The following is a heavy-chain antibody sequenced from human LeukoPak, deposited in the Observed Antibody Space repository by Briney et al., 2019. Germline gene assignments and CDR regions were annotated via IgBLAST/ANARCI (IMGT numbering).Heavy chain of an antibody. V-gene: IGHV3-30*02. CDR3: VRTGDTERFDY. D-gene: IGHD3/OR15-3a*01. J-gene: IGHJ4*02. CDR2: IRYDGSKK. Sequence: RGSLRLSCAASGFTFSNYGMHWVRQAPGKGLEWVALIRYDGSKKDYADSVKGRFTISRDNSKNTLYLQMNSLRAEDTAMYYCVRTGDTERFDYWGQGALVTVSS. CDR1: GFTFSNYG.